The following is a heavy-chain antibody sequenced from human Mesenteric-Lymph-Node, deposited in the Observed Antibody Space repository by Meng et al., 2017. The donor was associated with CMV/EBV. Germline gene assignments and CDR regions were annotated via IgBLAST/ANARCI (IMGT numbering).Heavy chain of an antibody. CDR2: IYSGGST. D-gene: IGHD2-2*01. Sequence: GGSLRLSCAASGFTVSSNYMSWVRQAPGKGLEWVSVIYSGGSTYYADSVKGRFTISRDNAKNSLYLQMNSLRAEDTAVYYCARDVPIRYCSSTSCPPRSWGQGTLVTVSS. J-gene: IGHJ5*02. CDR3: ARDVPIRYCSSTSCPPRS. CDR1: GFTVSSNY. V-gene: IGHV3-53*01.